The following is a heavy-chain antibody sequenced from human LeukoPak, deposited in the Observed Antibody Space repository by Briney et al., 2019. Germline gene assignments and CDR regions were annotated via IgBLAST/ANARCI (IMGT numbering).Heavy chain of an antibody. CDR3: ARTEAGYSSSWFLFDY. V-gene: IGHV3-30-3*01. CDR1: GFTFRSYA. J-gene: IGHJ4*02. Sequence: PGGSLRLSCAASGFTFRSYAMHWVRQAPGKGLEWVAVISYDGSNKYYADSVKGRFTISRDNSKNTLYLQMNSLRAEDTAVYYCARTEAGYSSSWFLFDYWGQGTLVTVSS. D-gene: IGHD6-13*01. CDR2: ISYDGSNK.